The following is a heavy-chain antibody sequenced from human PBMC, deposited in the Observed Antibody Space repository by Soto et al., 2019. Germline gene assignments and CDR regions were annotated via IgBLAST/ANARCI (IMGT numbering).Heavy chain of an antibody. CDR3: ARDPLLLAAGPMDV. CDR2: ISFDGNDK. J-gene: IGHJ6*02. CDR1: GFTFSIYA. D-gene: IGHD2-15*01. Sequence: QVQLVESGGGVVQPGRSLRLSCAASGFTFSIYAMHWVRQAPGKGLEWVADISFDGNDKKYAESVKGRFTISRDNSNPTLFLQMNSLRFDDTGLYYCARDPLLLAAGPMDVWGQGTMVTVSS. V-gene: IGHV3-30-3*01.